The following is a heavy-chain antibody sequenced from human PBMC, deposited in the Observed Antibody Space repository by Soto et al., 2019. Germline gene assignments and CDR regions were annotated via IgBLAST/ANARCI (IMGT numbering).Heavy chain of an antibody. CDR2: INHSGTT. CDR3: ARSLRFLEWSHNYYYYGMDV. Sequence: TLSLTCAVSGGSFSGYYWSWIRQPPGKGLEWIGEINHSGTTNYNPSLKSRVTISVDTSKNQFSLKLSSVTAADTAVYYCARSLRFLEWSHNYYYYGMDVWGQGTTVTVYS. V-gene: IGHV4-34*01. D-gene: IGHD3-3*01. CDR1: GGSFSGYY. J-gene: IGHJ6*02.